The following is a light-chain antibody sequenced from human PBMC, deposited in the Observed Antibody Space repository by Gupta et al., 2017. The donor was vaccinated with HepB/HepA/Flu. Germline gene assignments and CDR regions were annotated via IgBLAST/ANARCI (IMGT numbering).Light chain of an antibody. Sequence: IVLTQPPATLSLSPGERATLSCRARQSIGSYLAWYQLKPRQAPRLLLYSASNRAVGIQARFSGSGGGTDINLTITSREPEDYEVYSCQGRNYGRPVRIFGQGTKMDI. CDR2: SAS. CDR3: QGRNYGRPVRI. CDR1: QSIGSY. V-gene: IGKV3-11*01. J-gene: IGKJ2*02.